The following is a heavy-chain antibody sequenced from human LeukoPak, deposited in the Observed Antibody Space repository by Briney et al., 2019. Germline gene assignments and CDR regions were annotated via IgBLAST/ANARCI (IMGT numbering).Heavy chain of an antibody. Sequence: SQTLSLTCTVSGGSISSYDWSWIRQPAGKGLEWIGRIYTSGSTNYNPSLKSRVTISVDTSKNQFSLKLSTVTAAATAVYYCACHGINSHPNPYYYYYYYMDVWGKGTTVTVSS. CDR2: IYTSGST. V-gene: IGHV4-4*07. CDR1: GGSISSYD. D-gene: IGHD4-23*01. J-gene: IGHJ6*03. CDR3: ACHGINSHPNPYYYYYYYMDV.